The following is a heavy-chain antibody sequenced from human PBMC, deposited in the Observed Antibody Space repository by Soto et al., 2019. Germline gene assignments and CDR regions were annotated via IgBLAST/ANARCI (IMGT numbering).Heavy chain of an antibody. CDR2: INHSGST. J-gene: IGHJ6*02. CDR3: ERVESSGWYRGGFYYYYGMDV. CDR1: GGSFSGYY. V-gene: IGHV4-34*01. Sequence: SETLSLTCAVYGGSFSGYYWSWIRQPPGKGLEWIGEINHSGSTNYNPSLKSRVTISVDTSKNQFSLKLSSVTAADTAVYYCERVESSGWYRGGFYYYYGMDVWGQGTTVTVSS. D-gene: IGHD6-19*01.